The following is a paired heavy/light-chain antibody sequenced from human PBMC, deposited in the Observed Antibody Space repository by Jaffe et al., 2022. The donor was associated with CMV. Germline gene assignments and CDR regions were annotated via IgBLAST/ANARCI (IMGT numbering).Heavy chain of an antibody. Sequence: QVQLQESGPGLVKPSETLSLTCTVSGGSISSYYWSWIRQPPGKGLEWIGYIYYSGSTNYNPSLKSRVTISVDTSKNQFSLKLSSVTAADTAVYYCARGTPQDEYYDFWTGGLDPWGQGTLVTVSS. CDR3: ARGTPQDEYYDFWTGGLDP. D-gene: IGHD3-3*01. CDR2: IYYSGST. CDR1: GGSISSYY. J-gene: IGHJ5*02. V-gene: IGHV4-59*01.
Light chain of an antibody. CDR2: LGS. CDR3: MQALQTLFT. J-gene: IGKJ3*01. V-gene: IGKV2-28*01. CDR1: QSLLHSNGYNY. Sequence: DIVMTQSPLSLPVTPGEPASISCRSSQSLLHSNGYNYLDWYLQKPGQSPQLLIYLGSNRASGVPDRFSGSGSGTDFTLKISRVEAEDVGVYYCMQALQTLFTFGPGTKVDIK.